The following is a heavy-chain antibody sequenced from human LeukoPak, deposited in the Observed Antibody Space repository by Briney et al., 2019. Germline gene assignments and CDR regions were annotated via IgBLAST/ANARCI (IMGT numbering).Heavy chain of an antibody. CDR1: GGSFSGYY. D-gene: IGHD4-11*01. J-gene: IGHJ6*03. Sequence: SETLSLTCAVYGGSFSGYYWSWIRPPPGKGLEWIGEINHSGSTNYNPSLKSRVTISVDTSKNQFSLKLSSVTAADTAVYYCARGVGGTTPLYYYYYMDVWGKGTTVTVSS. CDR2: INHSGST. CDR3: ARGVGGTTPLYYYYYMDV. V-gene: IGHV4-34*01.